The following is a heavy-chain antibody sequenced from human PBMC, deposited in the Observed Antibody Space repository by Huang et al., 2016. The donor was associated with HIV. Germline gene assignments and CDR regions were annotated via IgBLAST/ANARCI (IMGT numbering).Heavy chain of an antibody. Sequence: QVQLQESGPGLVTPSETLSLTCTVSGGSMSSYYWSWIRQPPGKGLEWIGYIYYSGRTNDNTTHNGRVTVSVDTSKNQFSLRLSSVTAADTAVYYWASASIAARRWFDPWGQGSLVTVSS. V-gene: IGHV4-59*01. CDR1: GGSMSSYY. D-gene: IGHD6-6*01. CDR3: ASASIAARRWFDP. CDR2: IYYSGRT. J-gene: IGHJ5*02.